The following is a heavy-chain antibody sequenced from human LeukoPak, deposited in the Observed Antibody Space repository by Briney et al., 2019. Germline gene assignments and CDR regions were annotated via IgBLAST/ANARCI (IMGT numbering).Heavy chain of an antibody. V-gene: IGHV3-30*18. CDR3: AKLSIVATPGDWFDP. CDR1: GFTFSSYG. J-gene: IGHJ5*02. D-gene: IGHD5-12*01. Sequence: GGSLRLSCAASGFTFSSYGMHWVRQAPGKGLEWVAVISYDGSNKYYADSVKGRFTISRDNSKNTLYLQMNSLRAEDTAVYYCAKLSIVATPGDWFDPWGQGTLVTVSS. CDR2: ISYDGSNK.